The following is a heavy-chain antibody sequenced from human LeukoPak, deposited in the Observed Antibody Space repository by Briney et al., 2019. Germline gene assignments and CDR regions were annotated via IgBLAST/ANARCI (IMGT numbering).Heavy chain of an antibody. CDR3: ARMVGWFDP. CDR1: GGSISSYY. J-gene: IGHJ5*02. CDR2: IYYIGST. V-gene: IGHV4-59*01. Sequence: SETLSLTCTVSGGSISSYYWSWIRQPPGKGLEWIGYIYYIGSTNYNPSLKSRVTISVDTSKNQFSLKLSSVTAADTAVYYCARMVGWFDPWGQGTLVTVSS. D-gene: IGHD3-10*01.